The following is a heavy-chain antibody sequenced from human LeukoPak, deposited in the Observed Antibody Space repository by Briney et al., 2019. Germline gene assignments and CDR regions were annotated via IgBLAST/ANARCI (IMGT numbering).Heavy chain of an antibody. D-gene: IGHD2-2*01. CDR3: ARFESTRIPYQLLWFDP. V-gene: IGHV1-8*01. Sequence: GASVKVSCKASGYTFTSYDINWVRQATGQGLEWMGWMNPNSGNTGYAQKFQGRVTMTRNTSISTAYMELSSLRSEDTAVYYCARFESTRIPYQLLWFDPWGQGTLVTVSP. CDR1: GYTFTSYD. J-gene: IGHJ5*02. CDR2: MNPNSGNT.